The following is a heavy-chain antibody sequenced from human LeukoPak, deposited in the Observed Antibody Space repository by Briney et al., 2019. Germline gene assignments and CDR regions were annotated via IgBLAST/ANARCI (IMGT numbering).Heavy chain of an antibody. CDR3: ASSPGSHPVVTAQYDY. D-gene: IGHD2-21*02. V-gene: IGHV3-7*01. CDR1: GFTFSSYW. J-gene: IGHJ4*02. Sequence: GGSLRLSCAASGFTFSSYWMSWVRQAPGKGLEWVANINQHGSEKYYVDSVRGRFTISRDNAKNSLYLQMNSLRAEDTAVYYCASSPGSHPVVTAQYDYWGQGTLVTVSS. CDR2: INQHGSEK.